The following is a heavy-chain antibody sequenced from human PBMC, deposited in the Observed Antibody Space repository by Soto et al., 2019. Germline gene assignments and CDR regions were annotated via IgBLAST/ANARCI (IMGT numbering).Heavy chain of an antibody. CDR3: AHRRGYYDSSGYWFDP. CDR1: GFSLSTSGVG. CDR2: IYWDDDK. V-gene: IGHV2-5*02. D-gene: IGHD3-22*01. J-gene: IGHJ5*02. Sequence: QITLKESGPTLVKPTQTLTLTCTFSGFSLSTSGVGVGWIRQPPGKALEWLALIYWDDDKRYSPSLKSRLTITTDTSKNQVVLTITNMDPVDTATYYCAHRRGYYDSSGYWFDPWGKGTLVTVSS.